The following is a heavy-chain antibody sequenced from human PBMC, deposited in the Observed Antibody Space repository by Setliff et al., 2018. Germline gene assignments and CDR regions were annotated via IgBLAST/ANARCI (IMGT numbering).Heavy chain of an antibody. V-gene: IGHV5-51*01. J-gene: IGHJ3*02. CDR3: ARQAVAGSDAFDI. D-gene: IGHD6-19*01. CDR2: IYPGDSDT. Sequence: PGESLKISCKGSGYSFTSYWIAWVRQMPGKGLEWMGIIYPGDSDTRYSPSFQGQVTISADKSISTAYLQWSSLKASDTAMYYCARQAVAGSDAFDIWGQGTMVTVSS. CDR1: GYSFTSYW.